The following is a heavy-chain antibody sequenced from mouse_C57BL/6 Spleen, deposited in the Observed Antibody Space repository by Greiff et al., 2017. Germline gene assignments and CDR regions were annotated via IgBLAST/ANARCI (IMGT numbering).Heavy chain of an antibody. CDR1: GYTFTSYW. D-gene: IGHD2-2*01. V-gene: IGHV1-64*01. J-gene: IGHJ2*01. CDR3: ARNGYDRKAFDY. CDR2: IHPNSGST. Sequence: VQLQQPGAELVKPGASVKLSCKASGYTFTSYWMHWVKQRPGQGLEWIGMIHPNSGSTNYNEKFKSKATLTVDKSSSTAYMQLSSLTSEDSAVYYCARNGYDRKAFDYWGQGTTLTVSS.